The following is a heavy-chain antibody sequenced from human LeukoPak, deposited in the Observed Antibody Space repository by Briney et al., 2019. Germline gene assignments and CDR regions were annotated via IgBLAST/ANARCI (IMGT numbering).Heavy chain of an antibody. V-gene: IGHV4-59*01. J-gene: IGHJ4*02. CDR3: ARGAVAGACDY. Sequence: SETLSLTCTVSGGSISSYYWSWIRQPPGKGLEWIGYIYYSGSTNYNPSLKSRVTISVDTSKNQFSLKLSSVTAADTAVYYCARGAVAGACDYWVQGTLVTVSS. CDR1: GGSISSYY. D-gene: IGHD6-19*01. CDR2: IYYSGST.